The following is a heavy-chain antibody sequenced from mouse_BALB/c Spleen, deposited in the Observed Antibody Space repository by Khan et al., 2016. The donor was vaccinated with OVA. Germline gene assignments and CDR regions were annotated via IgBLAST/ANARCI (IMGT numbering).Heavy chain of an antibody. D-gene: IGHD3-3*01. CDR2: INPKNGVT. CDR3: ARDAGRY. CDR1: GYTFTEYT. Sequence: VQLKQSGPELVKPGASVKISCKSSGYTFTEYTLHWVKQSHGKSLEWIGVINPKNGVTNYNQKFKGKATLTVDKSYSTAYMEFRSLTSEDSAVYYCARDAGRYWGQGTSVTVSS. V-gene: IGHV1-18*01. J-gene: IGHJ4*01.